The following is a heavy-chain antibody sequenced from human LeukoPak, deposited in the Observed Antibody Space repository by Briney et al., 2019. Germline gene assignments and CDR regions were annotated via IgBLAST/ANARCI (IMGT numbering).Heavy chain of an antibody. V-gene: IGHV3-9*01. CDR1: GLMLEDYA. D-gene: IGHD6-19*01. CDR2: ISWNSASI. CDR3: AKDMAAVAGTLDY. Sequence: QPGRSLRLSCAASGLMLEDYAMHWVRQLPGKGLEWVSGISWNSASIAYADSVKGRFTISRDNAKKSLYLQMNGLRTEDTALYYCAKDMAAVAGTLDYWGQGTLVTVSS. J-gene: IGHJ4*02.